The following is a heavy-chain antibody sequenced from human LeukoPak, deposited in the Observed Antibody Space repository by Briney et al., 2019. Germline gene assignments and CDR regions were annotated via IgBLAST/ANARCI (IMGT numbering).Heavy chain of an antibody. CDR2: IYTSEST. V-gene: IGHV4-61*02. CDR1: GGSISSSNYY. J-gene: IGHJ4*02. Sequence: SETLSLTCSVSGGSISSSNYYWSWIRQPAGKGLEWIGRIYTSESTNYNPSLKSRVTISVDTSKNQFSLKLSSVTAADTAVYYCARMYSGSYFSVYSFDYWGQGTLVTVSS. D-gene: IGHD1-26*01. CDR3: ARMYSGSYFSVYSFDY.